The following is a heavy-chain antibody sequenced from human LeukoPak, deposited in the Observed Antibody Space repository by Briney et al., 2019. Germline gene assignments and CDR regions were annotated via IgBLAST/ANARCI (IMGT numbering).Heavy chain of an antibody. V-gene: IGHV1-2*02. J-gene: IGHJ4*02. CDR1: GYTFTGYY. D-gene: IGHD3-10*01. CDR3: ARGRALLWFGEFEGGYFDY. CDR2: INPNSGGT. Sequence: GASVKVSCKASGYTFTGYYMHWVRQAPGQGLEWMGWINPNSGGTNYAQKFQGRVTMTRDTSISTAYMELSRLRSDDTAVYYCARGRALLWFGEFEGGYFDYWGQGTLVTVSS.